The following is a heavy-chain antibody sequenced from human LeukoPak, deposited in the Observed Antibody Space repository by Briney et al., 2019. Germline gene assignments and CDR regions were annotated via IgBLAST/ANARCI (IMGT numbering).Heavy chain of an antibody. V-gene: IGHV4-59*01. J-gene: IGHJ4*02. D-gene: IGHD3-10*01. CDR2: IFYSRST. Sequence: PSETLSLTCTGSRGSISTYYWSWIRQPPGKGLECIGYIFYSRSTNYNPSLKSRVTISVDTSKNQFSLKQSSVTAADTAVYYCARIADYYGSGGQFYWGQGTLVTVSS. CDR3: ARIADYYGSGGQFY. CDR1: RGSISTYY.